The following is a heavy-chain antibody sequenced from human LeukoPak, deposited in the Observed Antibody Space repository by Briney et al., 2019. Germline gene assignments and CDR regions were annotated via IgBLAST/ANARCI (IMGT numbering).Heavy chain of an antibody. CDR2: ISYDGSNK. J-gene: IGHJ4*02. V-gene: IGHV3-30*04. Sequence: GGSLRLSCAASGFTFSSYAMHWVRQAPGKGLEWVAVISYDGSNKYYADSVKGRFTISRDNSKNTLYLQMNSLRAEDTAVYYCARDLDSSGYSFDYWGQGTLVTDSS. CDR1: GFTFSSYA. CDR3: ARDLDSSGYSFDY. D-gene: IGHD3-22*01.